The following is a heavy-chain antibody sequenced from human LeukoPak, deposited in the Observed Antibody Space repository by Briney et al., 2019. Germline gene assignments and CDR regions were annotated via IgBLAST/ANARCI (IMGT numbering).Heavy chain of an antibody. D-gene: IGHD3-10*01. CDR2: IWSDGSKK. Sequence: PGGSLRLSCVASGFTFSSYGMHWVRQAPGKGLEWVAFIWSDGSKKYYADSVKGRFTISRDNSKNTLYLQMNSLRTEDTALYYCVRGKQNMDVWGKGTTVTISS. V-gene: IGHV3-30*02. CDR1: GFTFSSYG. CDR3: VRGKQNMDV. J-gene: IGHJ6*03.